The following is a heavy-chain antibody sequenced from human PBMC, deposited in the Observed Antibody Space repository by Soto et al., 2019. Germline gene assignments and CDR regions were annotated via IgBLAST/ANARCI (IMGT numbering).Heavy chain of an antibody. CDR1: GYTFTSYG. J-gene: IGHJ5*02. D-gene: IGHD2-2*01. V-gene: IGHV1-18*04. CDR3: ARGEDIVVVQAVSQTGWFDP. Sequence: ASVKVSCKASGYTFTSYGISWVRQAPGQGLEWMGWISAYNGNTNYAQKLQGRVTMTTDTSTSTAYMELRSLRSDDPAVYYCARGEDIVVVQAVSQTGWFDPWAQGTLVTVSS. CDR2: ISAYNGNT.